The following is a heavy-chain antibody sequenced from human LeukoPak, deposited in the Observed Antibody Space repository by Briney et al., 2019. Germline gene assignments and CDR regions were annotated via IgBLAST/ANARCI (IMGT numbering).Heavy chain of an antibody. Sequence: SETLSLTCTVSADSFGSFYWSWIRQPPGKGLEWIGYIHYTGSTNYNPSLKSRVTLSVDNSKNHFSLQLTSVTAADTAMYYCARTDYHGSGSFYDSWFDPWGQGTLVTVSS. CDR3: ARTDYHGSGSFYDSWFDP. D-gene: IGHD3-10*01. V-gene: IGHV4-59*01. J-gene: IGHJ5*02. CDR2: IHYTGST. CDR1: ADSFGSFY.